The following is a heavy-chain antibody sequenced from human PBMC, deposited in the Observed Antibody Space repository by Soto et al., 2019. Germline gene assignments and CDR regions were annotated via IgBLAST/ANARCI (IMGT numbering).Heavy chain of an antibody. J-gene: IGHJ6*02. Sequence: GESLRLSCAASGFTFSSYWMSWVRQAPGKGLEWVANIKEDGSEIYYVGSVKGRFTISRDNAKNSLYLQMNSLRAEDTAVYYCGKDMDVWSQGTTVTVSS. V-gene: IGHV3-7*01. CDR3: GKDMDV. CDR2: IKEDGSEI. CDR1: GFTFSSYW.